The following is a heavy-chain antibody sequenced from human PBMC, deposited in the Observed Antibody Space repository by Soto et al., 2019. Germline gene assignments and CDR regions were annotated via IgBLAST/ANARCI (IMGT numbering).Heavy chain of an antibody. D-gene: IGHD2-21*02. Sequence: QVQLVQSGAEVKKPGASVKVSCKASGYTFTSYDINWVRQATGQGLEWMGWMNPNSGNTGYAQKFQGRVTMTRNTSQSTAYLGVGSLRSEDTAVYYWAGGGGGGDDYYYGMDVWGRGTTVTVSS. J-gene: IGHJ6*02. CDR1: GYTFTSYD. CDR3: AGGGGGGDDYYYGMDV. V-gene: IGHV1-8*01. CDR2: MNPNSGNT.